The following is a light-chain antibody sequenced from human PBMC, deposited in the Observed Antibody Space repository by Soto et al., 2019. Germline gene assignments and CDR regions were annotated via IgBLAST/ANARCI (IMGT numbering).Light chain of an antibody. V-gene: IGKV3-20*01. J-gene: IGKJ5*01. CDR1: QSVSTN. Sequence: IVITQCPATLPVPPRARATLSCSASQSVSTNLAWYQQKPGQAPRLLIYGASSRATGIPDRFSGSGSGTAFTLTISRLEPEDFAVYYCQHYSRSRGITFGQGTRLEIK. CDR3: QHYSRSRGIT. CDR2: GAS.